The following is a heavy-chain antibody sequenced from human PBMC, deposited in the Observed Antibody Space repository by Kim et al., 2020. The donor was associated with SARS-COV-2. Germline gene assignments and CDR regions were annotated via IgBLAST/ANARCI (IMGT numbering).Heavy chain of an antibody. J-gene: IGHJ4*02. V-gene: IGHV1-18*01. CDR3: ARGLPMVRKTYFDY. Sequence: AQKLQGRVTMTTDTSTSTAYMELRSLRSDDTAVYYCARGLPMVRKTYFDYWGQGTLVTVSS. D-gene: IGHD3-10*01.